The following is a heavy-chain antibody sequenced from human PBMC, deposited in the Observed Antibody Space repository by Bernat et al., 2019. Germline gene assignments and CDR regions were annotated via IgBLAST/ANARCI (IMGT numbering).Heavy chain of an antibody. V-gene: IGHV3-74*01. CDR1: GFIFSSYW. J-gene: IGHJ1*01. Sequence: EVQLVESGGGLVQPGGTLTLSCAASGFIFSSYWMHWVRQAPWNGLVWVSRINNDGTNTIYADSVKGRFTISRDNAKNTLYLQMNSLRAEDTAVYYCARPLSASHYDMNPYWGQGTLVTVSS. CDR2: INNDGTNT. D-gene: IGHD3-9*01. CDR3: ARPLSASHYDMNPY.